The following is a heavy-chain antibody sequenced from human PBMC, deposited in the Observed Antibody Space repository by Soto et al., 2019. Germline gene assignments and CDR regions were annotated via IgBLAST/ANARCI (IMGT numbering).Heavy chain of an antibody. J-gene: IGHJ5*01. CDR2: IWYDGSYK. CDR1: GFTFSRYG. CDR3: ARDLNDYGELGLDS. V-gene: IGHV3-33*01. D-gene: IGHD4-17*01. Sequence: QVQLVESGGGVVQPGRSLRLSCATSGFTFSRYGMHWVRQAPGKGLEWVTLIWYDGSYKNYADSVKGRFTISRDNSKNPLYLQMNSQRAEDTAVYYCARDLNDYGELGLDSWGQGTLVTVSS.